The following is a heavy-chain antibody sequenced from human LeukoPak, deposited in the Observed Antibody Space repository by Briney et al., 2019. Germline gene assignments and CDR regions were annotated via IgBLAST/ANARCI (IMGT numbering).Heavy chain of an antibody. CDR3: ARTRRVAAAGTYLSY. V-gene: IGHV1-18*01. CDR1: GYTFTSYG. Sequence: ASVKVSCKASGYTFTSYGISWVRQAPGQGLEWMGWISAYNGNTNYAQKLQGRVTMTTDTSTSTAYMELRSLRSDDTAVYYCARTRRVAAAGTYLSYWGQGTLVTVSS. J-gene: IGHJ4*02. D-gene: IGHD6-13*01. CDR2: ISAYNGNT.